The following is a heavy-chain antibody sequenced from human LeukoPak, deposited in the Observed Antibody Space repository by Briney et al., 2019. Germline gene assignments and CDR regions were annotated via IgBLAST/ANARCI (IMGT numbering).Heavy chain of an antibody. Sequence: SQTLSLTCAISGDNVSSNIAAWDWIRRSPSRGLEWLGRTYYRSRWYYDYALSVRSRITINPDTSKNQFSLQLNSVTPEDTAVYYCARDVSWRIDYWGQGTLVTVSS. V-gene: IGHV6-1*01. J-gene: IGHJ4*02. D-gene: IGHD6-13*01. CDR3: ARDVSWRIDY. CDR2: TYYRSRWYY. CDR1: GDNVSSNIAA.